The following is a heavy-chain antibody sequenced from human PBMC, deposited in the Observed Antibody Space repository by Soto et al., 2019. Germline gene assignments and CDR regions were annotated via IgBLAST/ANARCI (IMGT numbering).Heavy chain of an antibody. Sequence: GGSLRLSCAASGFTFTRYSMNWVRQAPGKGLEWVSSISSTTNYIYYADSMKGRFTVSRDNAKNSVYLEMNSLSAEDTALYYCARESEDLASNFDYWGQGTLVTVSS. V-gene: IGHV3-21*01. CDR2: ISSTTNYI. J-gene: IGHJ4*02. CDR1: GFTFTRYS. CDR3: ARESEDLASNFDY.